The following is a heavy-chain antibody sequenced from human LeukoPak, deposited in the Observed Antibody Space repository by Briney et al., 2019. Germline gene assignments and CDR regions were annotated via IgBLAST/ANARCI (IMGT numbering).Heavy chain of an antibody. CDR1: GYTFTSYA. J-gene: IGHJ4*02. D-gene: IGHD6-19*01. Sequence: GASVKVSCRASGYTFTSYAMHWVRQAPGQRLEWMGWINAGNGNTKYSQEFQGRVTITRDTSASTAYMELSSLRSEDMAVYYCARAGSGWYGYFDYWGQGTLDTVSS. CDR3: ARAGSGWYGYFDY. V-gene: IGHV1-3*03. CDR2: INAGNGNT.